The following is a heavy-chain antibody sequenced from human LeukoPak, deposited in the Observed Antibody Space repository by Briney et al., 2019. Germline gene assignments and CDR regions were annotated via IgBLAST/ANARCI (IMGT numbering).Heavy chain of an antibody. CDR1: GGSISSSSYY. CDR2: IYYSGST. D-gene: IGHD2-15*01. J-gene: IGHJ4*02. Sequence: SETLSLTCTVSGGSISSSSYYWGWLRQPPGKGLEWIGSIYYSGSTYYNPSLKSRFTISVDTSKNQFSLKLSSVTAADTAVYYCARQGYCSGGSCYSNYYFDYWGQGTLVTVSS. CDR3: ARQGYCSGGSCYSNYYFDY. V-gene: IGHV4-39*01.